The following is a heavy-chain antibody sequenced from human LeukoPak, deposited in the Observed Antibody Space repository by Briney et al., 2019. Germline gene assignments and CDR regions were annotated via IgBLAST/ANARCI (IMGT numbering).Heavy chain of an antibody. Sequence: APVNVACKASGYTFTSYEISWGRQAPGQGHEWMGWISAYNGNTNYAQKLQGRVTMTTDTSTSTAYMELRSLRSDDTAVYYCARDGVVPAAMPFDYWGQGTLVTVSS. D-gene: IGHD2-2*01. CDR2: ISAYNGNT. CDR3: ARDGVVPAAMPFDY. V-gene: IGHV1-18*04. J-gene: IGHJ4*02. CDR1: GYTFTSYE.